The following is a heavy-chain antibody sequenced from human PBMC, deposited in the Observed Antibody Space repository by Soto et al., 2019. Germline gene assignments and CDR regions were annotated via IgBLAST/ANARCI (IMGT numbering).Heavy chain of an antibody. D-gene: IGHD4-17*01. CDR3: ARMNVDSYQFYYAMDV. CDR2: IFSDNER. V-gene: IGHV2-26*01. CDR1: GFSLTTGKMC. Sequence: QVTLKESGPALVKPTETLTLTCTFSGFSLTTGKMCVSWIRQPPGKSLQWLAHIFSDNERSYSTSLQGRLTISKDTSGSQVVLSMTNVDPVDTATYYCARMNVDSYQFYYAMDVWGQGTTVTVSS. J-gene: IGHJ6*02.